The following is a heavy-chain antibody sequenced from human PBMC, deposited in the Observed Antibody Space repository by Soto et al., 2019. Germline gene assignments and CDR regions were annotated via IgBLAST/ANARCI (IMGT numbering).Heavy chain of an antibody. CDR3: LSDSSGWHLYFVL. V-gene: IGHV6-1*01. Sequence: SQTLSITCAISGDSVSSDSATWNWIRQSPSRGLEWLGRTYYRSKWDNDYAVSVKSRIAITPDTSKNQLSLQLNSVTPEDTAVIFFLSDSSGWHLYFVLLGRGTLV. CDR2: TYYRSKWDN. CDR1: GDSVSSDSAT. D-gene: IGHD6-19*01. J-gene: IGHJ2*01.